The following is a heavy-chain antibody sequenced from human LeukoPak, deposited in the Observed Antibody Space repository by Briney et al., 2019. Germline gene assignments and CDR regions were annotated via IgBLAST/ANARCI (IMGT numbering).Heavy chain of an antibody. CDR3: AKGSQWYEDY. CDR1: GFSFSTYG. CDR2: IQYDGTNK. V-gene: IGHV3-30*02. D-gene: IGHD2-15*01. Sequence: GGSLRLSCAASGFSFSTYGMHWVRQAPGKGLEWMAFIQYDGTNKYYGHSVKGRFTISRDNSRNTVYLQMNSLRAEDTAVYYCAKGSQWYEDYWGQGTLVTVSS. J-gene: IGHJ4*02.